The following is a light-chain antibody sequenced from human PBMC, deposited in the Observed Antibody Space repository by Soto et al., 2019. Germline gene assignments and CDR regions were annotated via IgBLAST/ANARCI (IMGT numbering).Light chain of an antibody. V-gene: IGLV2-18*02. J-gene: IGLJ2*01. Sequence: QSALTQPPSVSGSPGQSVTISCTGTSSDVGSYNRVSWYQQPPGTAPKLIIYEVSNRPSGVPDRFSGSKSGNTASLTISGRQAEDEADYYCSSYTSSSTLVFGGGTKLTVL. CDR1: SSDVGSYNR. CDR2: EVS. CDR3: SSYTSSSTLV.